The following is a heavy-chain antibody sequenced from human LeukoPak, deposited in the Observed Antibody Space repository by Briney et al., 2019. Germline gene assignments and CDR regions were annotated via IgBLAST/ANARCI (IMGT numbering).Heavy chain of an antibody. CDR1: GFTFSDYS. CDR3: ARDRDWEFDY. CDR2: ISGSRI. Sequence: RGSPRVSCAASGFTFSDYSMNWVRQAPGEGLGWISYISGSRILYADSVKGRFNVSRAIAKNIMFLQMNSLRDEDTAVYFCARDRDWEFDYWGQGSLVTVSS. J-gene: IGHJ4*02. V-gene: IGHV3-48*02. D-gene: IGHD3-9*01.